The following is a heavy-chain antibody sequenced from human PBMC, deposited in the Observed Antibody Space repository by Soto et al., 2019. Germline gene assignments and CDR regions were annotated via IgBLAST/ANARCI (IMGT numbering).Heavy chain of an antibody. CDR2: IYYSGST. J-gene: IGHJ4*02. CDR3: AALGDCTNGVCSPGDY. D-gene: IGHD2-8*01. Sequence: QVQLQESGPGLVKPSQTLSLTCTVSGGSISSGGYYWSWIRQHPGKGLEWIGYIYYSGSTYYNPSLKSRVTISVDTSKSQFSLKLSSVIVADTAVYYCAALGDCTNGVCSPGDYWGQGTLVTVSS. CDR1: GGSISSGGYY. V-gene: IGHV4-31*03.